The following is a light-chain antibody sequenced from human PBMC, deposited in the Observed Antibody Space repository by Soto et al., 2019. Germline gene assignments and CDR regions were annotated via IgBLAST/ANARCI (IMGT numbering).Light chain of an antibody. J-gene: IGKJ3*01. V-gene: IGKV3-20*01. CDR3: QHYSSSPRFK. CDR1: QSVSNTY. Sequence: EIVLTQSPGTLSLSPGERATLACRASQSVSNTYLAWYQQTAGQAPRLLIYGASNRATGIPDRFSGSGSWSAFTLTISRRELEDFGVYYCQHYSSSPRFKFGPGTRGDI. CDR2: GAS.